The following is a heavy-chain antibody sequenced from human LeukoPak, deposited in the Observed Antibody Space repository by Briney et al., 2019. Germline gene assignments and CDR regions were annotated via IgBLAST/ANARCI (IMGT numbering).Heavy chain of an antibody. J-gene: IGHJ4*02. CDR2: IYYSGST. Sequence: SETLSLTCTVSGGSVSSGSSYWSWIRQPPGKGLEWIGYIYYSGSTNYNPSLKSRVTISVDTSKNQFSLKLSSVTAADTAVYYCAREIDRYCSSTSCSYFDYWGQGTLVTVSS. D-gene: IGHD2-2*01. V-gene: IGHV4-61*01. CDR3: AREIDRYCSSTSCSYFDY. CDR1: GGSVSSGSSY.